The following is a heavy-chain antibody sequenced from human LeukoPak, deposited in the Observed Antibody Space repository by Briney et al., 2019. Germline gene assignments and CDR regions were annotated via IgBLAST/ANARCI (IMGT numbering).Heavy chain of an antibody. V-gene: IGHV1-24*01. CDR1: GYTGFELS. J-gene: IGHJ3*01. CDR2: FVPEDART. D-gene: IGHD3-3*01. CDR3: TTHSIFGVMTYAFHL. Sequence: ASVKVSCKLSGYTGFELSMNWVRQAPGKGLEWMGGFVPEDARTIYAQKFQGRVTMTEDTSTDTAYMELSSLTSEDTAVYYCTTHSIFGVMTYAFHLWGRGTLVTVSS.